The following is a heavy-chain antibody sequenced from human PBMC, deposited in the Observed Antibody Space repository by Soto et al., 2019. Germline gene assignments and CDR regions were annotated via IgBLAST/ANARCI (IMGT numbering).Heavy chain of an antibody. V-gene: IGHV3-20*04. Sequence: EVQLVESGGGVVRPGGSLRLSCAASGFTFDDYGMSWVRQPPGKGLEWVSGINWNGGSTGYADSVKGRFTISIDNAKKSLYLQKHSLRAEDTALYYRARVAPGGYNDYDYSFDIWGEGTMVTVSS. CDR3: ARVAPGGYNDYDYSFDI. J-gene: IGHJ3*02. D-gene: IGHD5-12*01. CDR1: GFTFDDYG. CDR2: INWNGGST.